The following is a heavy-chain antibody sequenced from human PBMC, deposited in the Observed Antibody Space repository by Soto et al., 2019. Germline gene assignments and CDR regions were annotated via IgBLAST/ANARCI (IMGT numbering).Heavy chain of an antibody. CDR1: GYTFTGYY. CDR2: INPNSGGT. J-gene: IGHJ6*02. D-gene: IGHD2-2*01. CDR3: ARDGEDCSSTSCYYYGMDV. V-gene: IGHV1-2*02. Sequence: ASVKVSCKASGYTFTGYYMHWVRQAPGQGLEWMGWINPNSGGTNYAQKFQGRVTMTRDTSISTAYMELSRLRSDDTAVYYCARDGEDCSSTSCYYYGMDVWGQGTTVTVSS.